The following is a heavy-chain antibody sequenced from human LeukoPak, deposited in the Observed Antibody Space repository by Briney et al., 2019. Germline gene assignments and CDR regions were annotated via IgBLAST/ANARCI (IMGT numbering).Heavy chain of an antibody. J-gene: IGHJ4*02. V-gene: IGHV1-2*02. CDR1: GYTFTGYY. CDR3: ARNLGFGSYFGY. CDR2: IDPNSGGT. Sequence: ASVKVSRKASGYTFTGYYLHWVRQAPGQGLEWMGWIDPNSGGTRYAQKFQGRVTMTRDTSITTTYMELSSLTSDDTAVYYCARNLGFGSYFGYWGQGTLVTVSS. D-gene: IGHD1-26*01.